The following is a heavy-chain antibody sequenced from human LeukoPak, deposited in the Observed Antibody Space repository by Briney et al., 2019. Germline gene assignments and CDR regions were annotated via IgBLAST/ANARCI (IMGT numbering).Heavy chain of an antibody. CDR2: VSSSGSTI. CDR1: GFTFSDYY. CDR3: ARDLRGIAAAGTDQH. Sequence: PGGSLRLSCAASGFTFSDYYMSWIRQAPGKGLEWVAQVSSSGSTIYYTDSVKGRFTISRDNAKNSLYLQMNSLRAEDTAVYYCARDLRGIAAAGTDQHWGQGTLVTVSS. V-gene: IGHV3-11*04. J-gene: IGHJ1*01. D-gene: IGHD6-13*01.